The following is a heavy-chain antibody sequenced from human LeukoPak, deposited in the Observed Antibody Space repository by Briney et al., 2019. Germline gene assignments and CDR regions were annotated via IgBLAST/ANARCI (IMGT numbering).Heavy chain of an antibody. V-gene: IGHV4-34*01. CDR1: GGSFSGYY. D-gene: IGHD3-22*01. CDR2: INHSGST. Sequence: SETLSLTCAVYGGSFSGYYWSWIRQPPGKGLEWIGEINHSGSTNYNPPLKSRVTISVDTSKNQFSLKLSSVTAADTAVYYCARLGYDSSGSPTNWGQGTLVTVSS. J-gene: IGHJ4*02. CDR3: ARLGYDSSGSPTN.